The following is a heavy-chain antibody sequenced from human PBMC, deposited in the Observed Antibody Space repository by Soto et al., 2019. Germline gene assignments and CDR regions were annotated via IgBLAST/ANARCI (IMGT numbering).Heavy chain of an antibody. CDR2: INAGNGNT. CDR1: GYTFTSYA. D-gene: IGHD3-10*01. J-gene: IGHJ5*02. CDR3: ARVVVLWFGELSGFDP. V-gene: IGHV1-3*01. Sequence: QVQLVQSGAEVKKPGASVKVSCKASGYTFTSYAMHWVRQAPGQRLEWMGWINAGNGNTKYSQKFQGRVTITRDTSASTAHMELSSLRSEDTAVYYCARVVVLWFGELSGFDPWGQGTLVTVSS.